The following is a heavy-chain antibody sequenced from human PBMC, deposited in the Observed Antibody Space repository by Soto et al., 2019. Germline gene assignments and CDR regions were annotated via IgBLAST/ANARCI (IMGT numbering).Heavy chain of an antibody. J-gene: IGHJ4*02. V-gene: IGHV3-23*03. CDR2: IQSGGPT. Sequence: GSLRLSCAASGFTFSNYAMNWVRQAPGKGLEWVSLIQSGGPTYYADSVKGRFTISRDTSENTLYLQMNSLRAEDTAVYYCAKATGWASAADYFDYWGQGTLVTVSS. CDR1: GFTFSNYA. CDR3: AKATGWASAADYFDY. D-gene: IGHD6-19*01.